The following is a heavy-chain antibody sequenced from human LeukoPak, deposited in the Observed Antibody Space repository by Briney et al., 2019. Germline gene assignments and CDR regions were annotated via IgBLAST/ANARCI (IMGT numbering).Heavy chain of an antibody. J-gene: IGHJ6*04. V-gene: IGHV3-33*01. Sequence: PGRSLRLSCAASGFTFSSYGMHWVRQAPGKGLEWVAVIWYDGSNKYYADSVKGRLTISRDNSKNTLYLQMNSLRAEDTAVYYCARGQQLVRQKYYYYYGMDVWGKGTTVTVSS. CDR2: IWYDGSNK. CDR1: GFTFSSYG. CDR3: ARGQQLVRQKYYYYYGMDV. D-gene: IGHD6-13*01.